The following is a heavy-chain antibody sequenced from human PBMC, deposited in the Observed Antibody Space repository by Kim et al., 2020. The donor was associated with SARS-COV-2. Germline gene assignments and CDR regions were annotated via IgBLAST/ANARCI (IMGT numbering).Heavy chain of an antibody. D-gene: IGHD5-12*01. V-gene: IGHV3-7*01. CDR1: GFTFSRYW. Sequence: GGSLRLSCAASGFTFSRYWMSWVRQALGKGLEWVTNIKEDESEKYYVDSVKGRFTISRDNAKNALYLQMNSLRDEDTALYYCARDRIVAERGSDYWGQGTLVTVSS. J-gene: IGHJ4*02. CDR2: IKEDESEK. CDR3: ARDRIVAERGSDY.